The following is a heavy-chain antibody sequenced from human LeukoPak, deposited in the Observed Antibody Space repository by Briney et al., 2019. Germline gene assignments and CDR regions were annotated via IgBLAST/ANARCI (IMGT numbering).Heavy chain of an antibody. J-gene: IGHJ4*02. CDR2: IYSTVT. V-gene: IGHV4-4*07. Sequence: SETLSLTCTVSGGSISTYYLSWIRQPAGRGLEWIGRIYSTVTTYNPSLKSRVTMSADTSKNQFSLKLSSVTAADTAVCYCARLTDWEPIDYWGQGTLVTVSS. D-gene: IGHD1-26*01. CDR1: GGSISTYY. CDR3: ARLTDWEPIDY.